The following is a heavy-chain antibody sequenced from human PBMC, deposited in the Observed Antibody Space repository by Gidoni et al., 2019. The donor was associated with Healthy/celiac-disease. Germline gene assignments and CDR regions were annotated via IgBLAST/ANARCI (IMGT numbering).Heavy chain of an antibody. CDR3: AKDANYYDSSGYYFDY. Sequence: EVQLVESGGGLVQPGRSLRLSRPASGFTFDAYAMHWVRQAPGKGLEWVSGISWNSGSIGYADSVKGRFTISRDNAKNSLYLQMNSLRAEDTALYYCAKDANYYDSSGYYFDYWGQGTLVTVSS. V-gene: IGHV3-9*01. CDR1: GFTFDAYA. D-gene: IGHD3-22*01. CDR2: ISWNSGSI. J-gene: IGHJ4*02.